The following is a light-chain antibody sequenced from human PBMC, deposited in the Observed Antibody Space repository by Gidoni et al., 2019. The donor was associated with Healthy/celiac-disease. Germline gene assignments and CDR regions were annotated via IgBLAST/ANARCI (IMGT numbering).Light chain of an antibody. CDR1: SSNIGSNY. Sequence: QSVLTQPPPPSGTPGQRVTLSCSGSSSNIGSNYVYWYQQLPGTAPKLLIYRNNQRPSGVPDRFSGSKSGTSASLAISGLRSEDEADYYCAAWDDSLSGPVFGGGTKLTVL. CDR2: RNN. V-gene: IGLV1-47*01. J-gene: IGLJ2*01. CDR3: AAWDDSLSGPV.